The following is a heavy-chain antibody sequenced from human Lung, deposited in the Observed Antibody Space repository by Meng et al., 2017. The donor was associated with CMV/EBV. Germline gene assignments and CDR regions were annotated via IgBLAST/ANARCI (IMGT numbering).Heavy chain of an antibody. V-gene: IGHV3-48*03. D-gene: IGHD3-9*01. CDR2: ISSSGSTI. CDR1: GFTFSSYE. CDR3: KRNDQYYNILSGYYKISHYYHCYGMDV. Sequence: GESLKISCAASGFTFSSYEMNWVRQAPGKGLEWVSYISSSGSTIYYADSVKGRFTISRDNDKNSLYLQMNSLRAEGTAVYYCKRNDQYYNILSGYYKISHYYHCYGMDVWGQGTMVTVSS. J-gene: IGHJ6*02.